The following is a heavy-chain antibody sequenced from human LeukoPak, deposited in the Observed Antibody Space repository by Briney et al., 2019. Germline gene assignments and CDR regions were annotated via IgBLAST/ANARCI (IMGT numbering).Heavy chain of an antibody. Sequence: PSETLSLTCTVSGGSISSSSYYWGWIRRPPGKGLEWIGSIYYSGSTYYNPSLKSRVTISVDTSKNQFSLKLSSVTAADTAVYYCARQVFSLHFDYWGQGTLVTVSS. CDR2: IYYSGST. CDR3: ARQVFSLHFDY. V-gene: IGHV4-39*01. J-gene: IGHJ4*02. CDR1: GGSISSSSYY.